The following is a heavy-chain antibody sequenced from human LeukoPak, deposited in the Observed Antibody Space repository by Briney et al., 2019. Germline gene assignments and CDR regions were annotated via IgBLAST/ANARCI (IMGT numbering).Heavy chain of an antibody. CDR2: IRFDGSNR. J-gene: IGHJ4*02. D-gene: IGHD3-22*01. CDR3: AKDTAAYDSSAYYNPYIDY. Sequence: GGSLRLSRAASGFTFSSYGMHWVRQAPGKGLEWVAFIRFDGSNRYSADSVKGRFTISRDNSKNTLFLQMNSLRPDDTAVSYCAKDTAAYDSSAYYNPYIDYWGQGTLVTVSS. CDR1: GFTFSSYG. V-gene: IGHV3-30*02.